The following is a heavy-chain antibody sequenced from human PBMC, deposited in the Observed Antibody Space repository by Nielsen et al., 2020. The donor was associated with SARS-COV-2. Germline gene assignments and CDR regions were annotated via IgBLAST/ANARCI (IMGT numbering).Heavy chain of an antibody. CDR1: GGSFSGYY. CDR2: IYYSGST. D-gene: IGHD5-24*01. V-gene: IGHV4-59*08. J-gene: IGHJ2*01. Sequence: SETLSLTCAVYGGSFSGYYWSWIRQPPGKGLEWIGYIYYSGSTNYNPSLKSRVTISVDTSKNQFSLKLSSVTAADTAVYYCARSRGDGYNWYFDLWGRGTLVTVSS. CDR3: ARSRGDGYNWYFDL.